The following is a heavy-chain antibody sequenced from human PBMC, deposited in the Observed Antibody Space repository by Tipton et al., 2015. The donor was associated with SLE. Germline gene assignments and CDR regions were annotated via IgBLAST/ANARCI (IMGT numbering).Heavy chain of an antibody. V-gene: IGHV4-59*08. D-gene: IGHD1-14*01. CDR2: VYYSGSA. J-gene: IGHJ4*03. CDR3: ARQGTTRSPFDY. CDR1: GDSISSYY. Sequence: TLSLTCTVSGDSISSYYWNWIRQPPGKGLEWLGYVYYSGSAKYNPSLKSRVTISLDTSKNQFSLKLSSVTAGDTAVYYCARQGTTRSPFDYWGQGTTVTVSS.